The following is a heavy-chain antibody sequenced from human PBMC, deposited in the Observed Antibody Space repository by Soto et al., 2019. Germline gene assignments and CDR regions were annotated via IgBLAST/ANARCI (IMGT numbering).Heavy chain of an antibody. CDR2: IYYSGST. CDR3: ARDGKKRMTILGEVTVVNYNGMDV. Sequence: SETLSLTCTVSGGSISSSSYYWGWIRQPPGKGLEWIGSIYYSGSTYYNPSLKSRVTISVDTSKNQFSLKLSSVTAADTAVYYCARDGKKRMTILGEVTVVNYNGMDVWGQGTTVTVSS. V-gene: IGHV4-39*02. CDR1: GGSISSSSYY. J-gene: IGHJ6*02. D-gene: IGHD3-3*01.